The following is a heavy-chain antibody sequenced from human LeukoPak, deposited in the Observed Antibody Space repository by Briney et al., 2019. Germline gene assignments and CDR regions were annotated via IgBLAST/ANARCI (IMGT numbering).Heavy chain of an antibody. V-gene: IGHV1-2*02. D-gene: IGHD3-10*01. CDR3: ARLVGSGSYLIGDDYYYGMDV. Sequence: ASVKVSCKASGYTFTGYYMHWVRQAPGQGLEWMGWINPNSGGTNYAQKFQGRVTMTRDTSISTAYMELSRLRSDDTAVYYCARLVGSGSYLIGDDYYYGMDVWGQGTTVTVSS. J-gene: IGHJ6*02. CDR1: GYTFTGYY. CDR2: INPNSGGT.